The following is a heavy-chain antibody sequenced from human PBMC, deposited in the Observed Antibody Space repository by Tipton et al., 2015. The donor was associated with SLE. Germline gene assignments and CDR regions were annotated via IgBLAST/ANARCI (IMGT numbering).Heavy chain of an antibody. V-gene: IGHV4-34*01. J-gene: IGHJ3*02. CDR2: IYYRGST. CDR1: GGSFSGYY. D-gene: IGHD6-13*01. CDR3: ARLQQLAAFDI. Sequence: TLSLTCAVYGGSFSGYYWSWIRQPPGKGLEWIGYIYYRGSTNYNPSLKSRVTISVDTSKNQFSLKLSSVTAADTAVYYCARLQQLAAFDIWGQGTMVTVSS.